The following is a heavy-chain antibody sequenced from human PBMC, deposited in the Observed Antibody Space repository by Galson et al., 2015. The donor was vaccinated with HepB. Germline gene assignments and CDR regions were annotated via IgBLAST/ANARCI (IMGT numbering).Heavy chain of an antibody. CDR3: ATRDLIAAAGTGYDY. CDR1: GYSFTSYW. D-gene: IGHD6-13*01. CDR2: IDPSDSYT. Sequence: QSGAEVKKPGESLRISCKGSGYSFTSYWISWVRQTPGKGLEWMGRIDPSDSYTNYSPSFQGHVTISADKSISTAYLQWSSLKASDTAMYYCATRDLIAAAGTGYDYWGQGTLVTVSS. J-gene: IGHJ4*02. V-gene: IGHV5-10-1*01.